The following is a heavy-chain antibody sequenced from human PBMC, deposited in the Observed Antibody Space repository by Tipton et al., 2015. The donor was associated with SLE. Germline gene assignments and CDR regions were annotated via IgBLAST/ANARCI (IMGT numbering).Heavy chain of an antibody. CDR3: ARGGRFSYWFDP. D-gene: IGHD3-3*01. Sequence: LSLTCAVYGGSFSGYYWSWIRQPPGKGLEWIGEINHSGSTNYNPSLKSRVTISVDTSKNQFSLKLSSVTAADTAVYYCARGGRFSYWFDPWGQGTLVTVSS. V-gene: IGHV4-34*01. CDR1: GGSFSGYY. CDR2: INHSGST. J-gene: IGHJ5*02.